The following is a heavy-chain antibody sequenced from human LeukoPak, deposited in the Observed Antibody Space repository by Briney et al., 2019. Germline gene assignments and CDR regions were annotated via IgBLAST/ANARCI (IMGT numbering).Heavy chain of an antibody. CDR3: ARDHCVSNGCYEDYYYGLDV. V-gene: IGHV1-2*02. J-gene: IGHJ6*02. D-gene: IGHD2-2*01. CDR2: INPNSGDT. CDR1: GYTFSGYY. Sequence: ASVKVSCKASGYTFSGYYMQWVRQAPGQGLEWMGWINPNSGDTNYAQKFQGRVTTTRDTSISTAYMELSRLRSDDTAVYFCARDHCVSNGCYEDYYYGLDVWGRGTTVTVSS.